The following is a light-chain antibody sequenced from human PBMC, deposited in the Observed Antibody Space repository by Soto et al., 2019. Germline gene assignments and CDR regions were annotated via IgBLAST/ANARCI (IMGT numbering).Light chain of an antibody. J-gene: IGKJ1*01. CDR3: QQYKTYPPT. V-gene: IGKV1-5*01. CDR2: GAS. CDR1: QSLSGS. Sequence: DFQVTQSPSTLSASVGDRVTITCRASQSLSGSLAWYQQKPGKAPHLLIYGASILEDGVPSRFSGSGSGTEVTLTISSLHPDDFATYYCQQYKTYPPTFGQGTKVEIK.